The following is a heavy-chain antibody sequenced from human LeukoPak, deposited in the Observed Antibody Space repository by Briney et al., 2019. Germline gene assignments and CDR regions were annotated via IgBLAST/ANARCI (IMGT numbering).Heavy chain of an antibody. CDR3: ARDRGAAGTGPFDY. J-gene: IGHJ4*02. CDR2: INQDGSEK. CDR1: GFAFSTYW. V-gene: IGHV3-7*01. Sequence: PGGSLRLSCAASGFAFSTYWMSWVRQAPGKGLEWAANINQDGSEKYYVDSVKGRFTISRDNAKNSLYLQMSSLRAEDTAVYYCARDRGAAGTGPFDYWGQGTLVTVSS. D-gene: IGHD6-13*01.